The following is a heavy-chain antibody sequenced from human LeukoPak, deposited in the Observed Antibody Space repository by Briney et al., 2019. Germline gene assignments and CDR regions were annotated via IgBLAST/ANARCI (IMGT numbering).Heavy chain of an antibody. V-gene: IGHV3-23*01. D-gene: IGHD4-17*01. CDR1: GSTFSSYA. Sequence: GGSLRLSCAASGSTFSSYAMSWVRQAPGKGLGWGSAISGRGGSTYYADSVKGRFTISRDNSSYTVDLQMYSLRADETAVYYCGKDRKAVSTVTFDYWGQGTLVTVSS. J-gene: IGHJ4*02. CDR2: ISGRGGST. CDR3: GKDRKAVSTVTFDY.